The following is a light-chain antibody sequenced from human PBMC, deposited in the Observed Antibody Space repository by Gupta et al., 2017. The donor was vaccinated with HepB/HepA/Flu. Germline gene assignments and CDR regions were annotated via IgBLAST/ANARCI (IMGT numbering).Light chain of an antibody. Sequence: QSVLPPPPSVSGAPGQRVTISCTGSSSNSGAGYGVHWYQQVPGTAPTLLIYGNNNRPSGVSERFSGSKSGTSASLAITGLQAEDEADYYCQSYDISLSGYVFGTGTKVTVL. V-gene: IGLV1-40*01. CDR3: QSYDISLSGYV. J-gene: IGLJ1*01. CDR2: GNN. CDR1: SSNSGAGYG.